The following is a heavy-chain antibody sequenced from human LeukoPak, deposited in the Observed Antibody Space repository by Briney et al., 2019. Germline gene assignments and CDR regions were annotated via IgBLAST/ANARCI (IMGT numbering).Heavy chain of an antibody. CDR2: ISYDGSNK. CDR3: ARDRISWYDAGY. Sequence: GRSLRLSCAASGFTFSSYAMHWVRQAPGKGLEWVAVISYDGSNKYYADPVKGRFTISRDNYKNTLYLQMNSLRAEDTAVYYCARDRISWYDAGYWGQGTLVTVSS. CDR1: GFTFSSYA. V-gene: IGHV3-30-3*01. D-gene: IGHD1-1*01. J-gene: IGHJ4*02.